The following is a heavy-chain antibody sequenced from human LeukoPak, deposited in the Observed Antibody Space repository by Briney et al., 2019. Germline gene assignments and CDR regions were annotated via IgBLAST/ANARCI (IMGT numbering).Heavy chain of an antibody. Sequence: GSLRLSCAASGFTFSSYEMNWVRQAPGKGLEWIGEINHSGSTNYNPSLKSRVTISVDTSKNQFSLKLSSVTAADTAVYYCARGYGDYVGWGQGTLVTVSS. J-gene: IGHJ4*02. CDR1: GFTFSSYE. CDR2: INHSGST. D-gene: IGHD4-17*01. V-gene: IGHV4-34*01. CDR3: ARGYGDYVG.